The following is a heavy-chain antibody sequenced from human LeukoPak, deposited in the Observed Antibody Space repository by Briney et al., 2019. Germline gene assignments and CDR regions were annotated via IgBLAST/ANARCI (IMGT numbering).Heavy chain of an antibody. D-gene: IGHD3-9*01. Sequence: GGSLRLSCAASGFTFSSYSMNWVRQAPGKGPEWVSSISSSSSYIYYADSVKGRFTISRDNAKNSLYLQMNSLRAEDTAVYYCASHFYDILTGYYHWGQGTLVTVSS. J-gene: IGHJ4*02. CDR3: ASHFYDILTGYYH. CDR2: ISSSSSYI. CDR1: GFTFSSYS. V-gene: IGHV3-21*01.